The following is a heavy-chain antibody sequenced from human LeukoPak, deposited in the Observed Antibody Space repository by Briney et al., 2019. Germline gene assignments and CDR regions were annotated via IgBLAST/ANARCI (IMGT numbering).Heavy chain of an antibody. CDR1: GFTFSSYS. CDR2: ISSSSSYI. V-gene: IGHV3-21*01. Sequence: GGSLRLSCAASGFTFSSYSMNWVRQAPGKGLEWVSSISSSSSYIYYADSVKGRFTISRDNAKNSLYLQMNSLRAEDTAVYYCARDLNVDLSMFDYWGQGTLVTVSS. J-gene: IGHJ4*02. CDR3: ARDLNVDLSMFDY. D-gene: IGHD2-15*01.